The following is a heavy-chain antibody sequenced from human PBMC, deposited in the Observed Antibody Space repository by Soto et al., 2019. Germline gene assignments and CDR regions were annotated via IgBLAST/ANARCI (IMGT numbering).Heavy chain of an antibody. J-gene: IGHJ2*01. CDR3: ARSPTVVTQAWYFDL. CDR1: GGSVSSGSYY. D-gene: IGHD4-17*01. Sequence: PSETLSLTCTVSGGSVSSGSYYWSWIRQPPGKGLEWIGYIYYSGSTTYNPSLKSRVTISVDTSKNQFSLKLSSVTAADTAVYYCARSPTVVTQAWYFDLWGRGTLVTAPQ. CDR2: IYYSGST. V-gene: IGHV4-61*01.